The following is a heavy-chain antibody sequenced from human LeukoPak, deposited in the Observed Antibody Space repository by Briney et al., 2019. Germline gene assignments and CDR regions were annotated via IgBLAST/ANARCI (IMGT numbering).Heavy chain of an antibody. D-gene: IGHD3-10*01. Sequence: GGSLTLSCAASGYTFSSYGMHWVRQSPGKALVWVAVISYDGSNKYYAGSVKCRFTVSRDNSKNTLYLQMNRLRAEDTAVYYCAKDQGVDYGSGSYSIVYYYYGMDVWGQGTTVTVSS. CDR1: GYTFSSYG. V-gene: IGHV3-30*18. J-gene: IGHJ6*02. CDR2: ISYDGSNK. CDR3: AKDQGVDYGSGSYSIVYYYYGMDV.